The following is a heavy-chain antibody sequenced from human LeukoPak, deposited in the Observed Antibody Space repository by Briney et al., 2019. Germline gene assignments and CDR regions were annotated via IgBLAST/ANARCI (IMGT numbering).Heavy chain of an antibody. CDR2: INPSGGST. CDR3: ARAPVRRYDILTGYFRAFDI. D-gene: IGHD3-9*01. V-gene: IGHV1-46*03. CDR1: GYTFTSYY. Sequence: ASVKVSCKAPGYTFTSYYMHWVRQAPGQGFEWMGIINPSGGSTSYAQKFQGRVTMTRDTSTSTVYMELSSLRSEDTAVYYCARAPVRRYDILTGYFRAFDIWGQGTMVTVSS. J-gene: IGHJ3*02.